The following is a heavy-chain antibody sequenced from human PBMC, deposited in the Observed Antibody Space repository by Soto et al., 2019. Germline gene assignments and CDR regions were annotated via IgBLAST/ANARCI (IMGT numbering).Heavy chain of an antibody. CDR2: IYPGDSDT. Sequence: GESLKISCKGSGYSFTSYWIGWVRQMSGKGLEWMGIIYPGDSDTRYSPSFQGQVTISADKSISTAYLQWSSLKASDTAMYYCAKVAVAGPAPYYGMDVWGQGTTVTVSS. CDR1: GYSFTSYW. CDR3: AKVAVAGPAPYYGMDV. J-gene: IGHJ6*02. V-gene: IGHV5-51*01. D-gene: IGHD6-19*01.